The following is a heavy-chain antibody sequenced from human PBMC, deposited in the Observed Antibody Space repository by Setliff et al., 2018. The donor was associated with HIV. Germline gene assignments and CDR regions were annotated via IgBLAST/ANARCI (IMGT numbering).Heavy chain of an antibody. Sequence: SETLSLTCTVSDDSIIRTSYWSWIRQSPGKGLEWIGYIYTSGSTNYNPSLKSRVTISVDTSKNQFSLKLSSVTAADTAVYYCASSDSPDYYYYYYMDVWGKGTTVTVSS. J-gene: IGHJ6*03. CDR2: IYTSGST. CDR3: ASSDSPDYYYYYYMDV. V-gene: IGHV4-4*08. CDR1: DDSIIRTSY. D-gene: IGHD3-22*01.